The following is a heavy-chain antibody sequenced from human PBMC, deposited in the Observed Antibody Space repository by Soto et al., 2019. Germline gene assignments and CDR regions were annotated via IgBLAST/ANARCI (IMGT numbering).Heavy chain of an antibody. CDR1: GYSFASHW. CDR2: IYPGDSDT. V-gene: IGHV5-51*01. Sequence: GESLKISCKGSGYSFASHWVAWVRQMPEKGLEWIGTIYPGDSDTKYSSAFRGHVTISADTSVSTAYLQWRSLEATDSAIYYCARYSGTYWHYLDFWGQGTLVTVSS. CDR3: ARYSGTYWHYLDF. D-gene: IGHD1-26*01. J-gene: IGHJ4*02.